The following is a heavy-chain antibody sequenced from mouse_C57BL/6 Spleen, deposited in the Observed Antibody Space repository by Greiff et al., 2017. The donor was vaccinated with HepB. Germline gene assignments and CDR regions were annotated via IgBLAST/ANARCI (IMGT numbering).Heavy chain of an antibody. Sequence: EVNVVESGGGLVKPGGSLKLSCAASGFTFSSYAMSWVRQTPEKRLEWVATISDGGSYTYYPDNVKGRFTISRDNAKNNLYLQMSHLKSEDTAMYYCARDHRYYFDYWGQGTTLTVSS. CDR3: ARDHRYYFDY. J-gene: IGHJ2*01. V-gene: IGHV5-4*01. CDR1: GFTFSSYA. CDR2: ISDGGSYT.